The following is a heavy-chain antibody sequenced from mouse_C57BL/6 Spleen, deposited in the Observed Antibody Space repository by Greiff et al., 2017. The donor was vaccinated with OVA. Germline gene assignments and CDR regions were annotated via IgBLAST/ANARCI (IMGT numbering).Heavy chain of an antibody. D-gene: IGHD2-10*01. Sequence: EVQLKESGAELVRPGASVKLSCTASGFNIKDDYMHWVKQRPEQGLEWIGWIDPENGDTEYASKFQGKATITADTSSNTAYLQLSSLTSEDTAVYYCTSYSAFAYWGQGTLVTVSA. CDR3: TSYSAFAY. CDR1: GFNIKDDY. CDR2: IDPENGDT. V-gene: IGHV14-4*01. J-gene: IGHJ3*01.